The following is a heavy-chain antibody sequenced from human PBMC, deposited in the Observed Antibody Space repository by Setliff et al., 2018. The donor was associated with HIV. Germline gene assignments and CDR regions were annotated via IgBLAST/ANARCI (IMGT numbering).Heavy chain of an antibody. CDR2: IYIGGST. V-gene: IGHV3-53*01. Sequence: PGESLKISCAASGFTVSSNYMSWVRQAPGKGLEWVSLIYIGGSTYYADSVKGRFTISRDNSKNTLYLQMNSLRAEDTAVYYCARAKTTVTTWWFDPWGQGTLVTVSS. CDR1: GFTVSSNY. CDR3: ARAKTTVTTWWFDP. J-gene: IGHJ5*02. D-gene: IGHD4-17*01.